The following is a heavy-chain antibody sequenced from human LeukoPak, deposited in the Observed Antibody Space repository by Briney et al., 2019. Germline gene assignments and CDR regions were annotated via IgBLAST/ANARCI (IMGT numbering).Heavy chain of an antibody. V-gene: IGHV1-18*01. CDR2: ISVYNGNT. J-gene: IGHJ5*02. Sequence: ASVKVSCKASGYTFTSYGISWVRQAPGQGLEWMGWISVYNGNTNYAQKLQGRVTMTTDTSTSTAYMELRSLRSDDTAVYYCARDLGSGWFNGWFDPWGQGTLVTVSS. D-gene: IGHD6-19*01. CDR3: ARDLGSGWFNGWFDP. CDR1: GYTFTSYG.